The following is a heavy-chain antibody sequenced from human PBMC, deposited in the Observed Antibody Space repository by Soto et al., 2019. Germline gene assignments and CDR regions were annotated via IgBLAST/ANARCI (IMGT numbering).Heavy chain of an antibody. CDR1: GYTFTSYG. J-gene: IGHJ5*02. CDR2: ISAYNGNT. V-gene: IGHV1-18*01. CDR3: ARDMTTVTTYSFDP. D-gene: IGHD4-17*01. Sequence: GASVKVSCKASGYTFTSYGISWVLQAPGQGLEWMGWISAYNGNTNYAQKLQGRVTMTTDTSTSTAYMELRSLRSDDTAVYYCARDMTTVTTYSFDPWGQGTLVTVSS.